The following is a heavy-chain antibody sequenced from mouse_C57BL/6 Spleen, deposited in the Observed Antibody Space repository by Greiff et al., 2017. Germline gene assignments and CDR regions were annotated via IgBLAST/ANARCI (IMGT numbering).Heavy chain of an antibody. V-gene: IGHV1-61*01. CDR3: ARQRAYDYDEGAWFAY. D-gene: IGHD2-4*01. CDR1: GYTFTSYW. CDR2: IYPSDSET. Sequence: QVQLQQSGAELVRPGSSVKLSCKASGYTFTSYWMDWVKQRPGQGLEWIGNIYPSDSETHYNQKFKDKATLTVDKSSSTAYMQLSSLTSEDSAVYYCARQRAYDYDEGAWFAYWGQGTLVTVSA. J-gene: IGHJ3*01.